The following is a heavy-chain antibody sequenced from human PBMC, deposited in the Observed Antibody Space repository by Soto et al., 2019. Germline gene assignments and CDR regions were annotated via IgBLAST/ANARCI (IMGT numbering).Heavy chain of an antibody. V-gene: IGHV1-18*01. Sequence: ASVKVSCKASGYTFTSYGISWVRQVPGQGLEWMGWISAYNGNTNYAQKLQGRVTMTTDTSTSTAYMELRSLRSDDTAVYYCARVGSVQATATYYYYYGMDVWGQGTTVTVSS. J-gene: IGHJ6*02. D-gene: IGHD2-15*01. CDR3: ARVGSVQATATYYYYYGMDV. CDR2: ISAYNGNT. CDR1: GYTFTSYG.